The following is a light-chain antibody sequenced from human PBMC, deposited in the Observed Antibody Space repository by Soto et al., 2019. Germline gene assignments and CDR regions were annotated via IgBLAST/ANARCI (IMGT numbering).Light chain of an antibody. CDR1: SSDVGGYKY. CDR2: EVS. V-gene: IGLV2-14*01. J-gene: IGLJ2*01. CDR3: SSYTSSRTAV. Sequence: QSALTQPASVSGSPGQSITISCTGSSSDVGGYKYVSWYQQYPGKAPKLMNYEVSNRPSGVSNRFSGSKSGNTASLTISGLQAEDEADYYCSSYTSSRTAVFGGGTKVTVL.